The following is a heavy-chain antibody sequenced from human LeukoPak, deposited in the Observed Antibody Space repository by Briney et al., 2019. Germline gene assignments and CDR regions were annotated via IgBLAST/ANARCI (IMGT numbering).Heavy chain of an antibody. V-gene: IGHV3-11*01. D-gene: IGHD5-18*01. CDR2: ISSSGSTI. Sequence: GGSLRLSCAASGFTFSDYYMSWIRRAPGKGLEWVSYISSSGSTIYYADSVKGRFTISRDNAKNSLYLQMNSLRAEDTAVYYCARDQVDTAMVRDPFDYWGQGTLVTVSS. J-gene: IGHJ4*02. CDR3: ARDQVDTAMVRDPFDY. CDR1: GFTFSDYY.